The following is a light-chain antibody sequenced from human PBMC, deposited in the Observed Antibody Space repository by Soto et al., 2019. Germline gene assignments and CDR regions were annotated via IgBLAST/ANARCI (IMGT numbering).Light chain of an antibody. J-gene: IGKJ1*01. CDR2: DVS. Sequence: IVLTKSPGILSLSPWERATLSCRASQSVSNDFLAWYQQKPGQAPRLLIYDVSIRATGVPARFSGTGSGTDFTLTISSLQPEDFAVYYCQQDYNLPPTFGQGTKV. CDR1: QSVSNDF. CDR3: QQDYNLPPT. V-gene: IGKV3D-7*01.